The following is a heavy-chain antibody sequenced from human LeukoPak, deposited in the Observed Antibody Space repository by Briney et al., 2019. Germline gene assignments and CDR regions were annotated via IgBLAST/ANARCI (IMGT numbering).Heavy chain of an antibody. CDR2: IIPIFGTA. V-gene: IGHV1-69*05. D-gene: IGHD6-13*01. CDR3: ARGEYSSSWSPAPPFDP. J-gene: IGHJ5*02. CDR1: GGTFSSYA. Sequence: SVKVSCKASGGTFSSYAISWVLQAPGQGLEWMGGIIPIFGTANYAQKFQGRVTITTDESTSTAYMELSSLRSEDTAVYYCARGEYSSSWSPAPPFDPWGQGTLVTVSS.